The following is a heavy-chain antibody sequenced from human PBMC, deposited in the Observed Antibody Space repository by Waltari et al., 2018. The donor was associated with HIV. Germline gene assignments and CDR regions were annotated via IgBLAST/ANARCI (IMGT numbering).Heavy chain of an antibody. V-gene: IGHV4-31*03. J-gene: IGHJ6*02. CDR2: IYYSGTT. Sequence: QVQLQESGPGLVKPSQTLSLTGTVSGGSISSGGYYWSWISPHPGKGLEWIGYIYYSGTTYSTPSLKSRVTISVDTSKNQFSLKLSSVTAADTAVYYCARDHATIFGGGGRDYGMDVWGQGTTVTVSS. D-gene: IGHD3-3*01. CDR1: GGSISSGGYY. CDR3: ARDHATIFGGGGRDYGMDV.